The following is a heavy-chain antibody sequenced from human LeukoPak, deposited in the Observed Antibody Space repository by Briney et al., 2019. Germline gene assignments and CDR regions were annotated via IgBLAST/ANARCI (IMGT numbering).Heavy chain of an antibody. V-gene: IGHV1-69*13. CDR1: GGTFSSYA. CDR3: AQGVATMMGEMGFDY. J-gene: IGHJ4*02. CDR2: IIPIFGTA. D-gene: IGHD5-24*01. Sequence: ASVKVSCKASGGTFSSYAISWVRQAPGQGLEWMGGIIPIFGTANYAQKFQGRVTITADESTSTAYMELSSLRSEDTAVYYCAQGVATMMGEMGFDYWGQGTLVTVSS.